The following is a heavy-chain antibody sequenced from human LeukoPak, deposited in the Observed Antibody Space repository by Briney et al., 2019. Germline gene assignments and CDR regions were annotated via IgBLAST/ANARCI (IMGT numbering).Heavy chain of an antibody. Sequence: ASVKVSCKASGYTFTGYYMHWVRQAPGQGLEWMGWINPNSGGTNYAQKFQGRVTMTRDTSISTAYMELSRLRSDDTAVYYCAREGTQLGPDAFDIWAKGQWSPSLQ. CDR2: INPNSGGT. CDR3: AREGTQLGPDAFDI. CDR1: GYTFTGYY. D-gene: IGHD1-1*01. V-gene: IGHV1-2*02. J-gene: IGHJ3*02.